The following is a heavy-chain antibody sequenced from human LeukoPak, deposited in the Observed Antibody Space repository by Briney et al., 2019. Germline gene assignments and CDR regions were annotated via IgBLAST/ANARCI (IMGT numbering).Heavy chain of an antibody. V-gene: IGHV3-30*18. J-gene: IGHJ4*02. D-gene: IGHD5-24*01. CDR2: ISYDGSDK. Sequence: PGVSLRLSCAASGFTFSNYGMYWVRQAPGKGLEWVAVISYDGSDKYYADSVKGRFTISRDNSKNTLYLQMNTLRGEDTAVYYCAKNLGRDGYNYGLDCWGQGTLVTVSS. CDR1: GFTFSNYG. CDR3: AKNLGRDGYNYGLDC.